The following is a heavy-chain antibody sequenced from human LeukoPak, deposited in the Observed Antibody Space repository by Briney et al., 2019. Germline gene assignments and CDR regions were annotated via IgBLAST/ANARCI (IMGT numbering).Heavy chain of an antibody. V-gene: IGHV1-2*04. J-gene: IGHJ4*02. CDR1: GYTFTGYY. CDR2: INPNSGGT. Sequence: GASVKVSCKASGYTFTGYYMHWVRQAPGQGLEWMGWINPNSGGTNYAQKFQGWVTMTRDTSISTAYMELSRLRSDDTAVYYCARGLYQYYYDSSGYTEFDYWGQGTLVTVSS. CDR3: ARGLYQYYYDSSGYTEFDY. D-gene: IGHD3-22*01.